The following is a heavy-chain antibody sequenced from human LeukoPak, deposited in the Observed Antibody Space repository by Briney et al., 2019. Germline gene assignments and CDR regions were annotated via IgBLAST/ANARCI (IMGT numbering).Heavy chain of an antibody. J-gene: IGHJ6*03. V-gene: IGHV3-43D*03. Sequence: PGGSLRLSCAASGFTFDDYAMHWVRQAPGKGLEWVSLISWDGGSTYYADSVKGRFTISRDNSKNSLYLQMNSLRAEDTALYYCAKDSGRSGLGYYYMDVWGKGTTVTVSS. CDR1: GFTFDDYA. CDR2: ISWDGGST. D-gene: IGHD2-15*01. CDR3: AKDSGRSGLGYYYMDV.